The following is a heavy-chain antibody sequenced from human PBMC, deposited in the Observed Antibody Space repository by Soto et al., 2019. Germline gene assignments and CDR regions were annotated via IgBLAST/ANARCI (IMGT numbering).Heavy chain of an antibody. Sequence: QVQLQQWGAGLLKPSETLSLTCAVYGGSFSGYYWSWIRQPPGKGLEWIGEINHSGSTNYNPSLKGGVPIYVDPSKTRFPLERGLGAPAERAVFYWAGGGGGGGGYDSSYYYYMDVWGKGTTVTVSS. D-gene: IGHD5-12*01. CDR1: GGSFSGYY. J-gene: IGHJ6*03. V-gene: IGHV4-34*01. CDR3: AGGGGGGGGYDSSYYYYMDV. CDR2: INHSGST.